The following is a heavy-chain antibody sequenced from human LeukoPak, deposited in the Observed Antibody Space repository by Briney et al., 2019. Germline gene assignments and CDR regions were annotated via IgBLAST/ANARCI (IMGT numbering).Heavy chain of an antibody. CDR3: ATIVVVSSSLEDY. CDR1: GFTFSSYG. V-gene: IGHV3-33*01. Sequence: PGRSLRLSCAASGFTFSSYGMHWVRQAPGKGLEWVAVIWYDGSNKYYADSVKGRFTISRDNSKNTLYLQMNSLRAEDTAVYYCATIVVVSSSLEDYWGQGTLVTVSS. D-gene: IGHD3-22*01. CDR2: IWYDGSNK. J-gene: IGHJ4*02.